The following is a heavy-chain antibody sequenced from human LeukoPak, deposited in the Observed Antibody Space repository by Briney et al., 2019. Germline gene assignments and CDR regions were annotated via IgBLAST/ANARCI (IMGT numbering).Heavy chain of an antibody. J-gene: IGHJ6*03. CDR2: IYTSGST. D-gene: IGHD2-2*01. CDR3: AREHCSSTSCYYYYYYMDV. V-gene: IGHV4-4*07. CDR1: GGSISSYY. Sequence: PSETLSLTCTVSGGSISSYYWSWIRQPARKGLEWSGRIYTSGSTNYNPSLKSRVTMSVDTSKNQFSLKLSSVTAADTAVYYCAREHCSSTSCYYYYYYMDVWGKGTTVTVSS.